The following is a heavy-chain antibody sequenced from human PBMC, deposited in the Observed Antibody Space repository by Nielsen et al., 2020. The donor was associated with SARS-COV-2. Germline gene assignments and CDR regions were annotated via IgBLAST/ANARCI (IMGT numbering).Heavy chain of an antibody. V-gene: IGHV3-30*18. CDR2: ISYDGSNK. CDR1: GFTFSSYG. CDR3: AKDDTAMVRGHTHYYYGMDV. Sequence: GGSLRLSCAASGFTFSSYGMHWVRQAPGKGLEWVAVISYDGSNKYYADSVKGRFTISRDNSKNTLYLQMNSLRAEDTAVYYCAKDDTAMVRGHTHYYYGMDVWGQGTTVTVSS. J-gene: IGHJ6*02. D-gene: IGHD5-18*01.